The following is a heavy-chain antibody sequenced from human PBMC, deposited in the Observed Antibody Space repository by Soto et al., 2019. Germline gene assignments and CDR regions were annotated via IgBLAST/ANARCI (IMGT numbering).Heavy chain of an antibody. CDR2: IGTAGDT. Sequence: GGSLRLSCAASGFTFSSYDMHWVRQATGKGLEWVSAIGTAGDTYYPGSVKGRFTISRENAKNSLYLQMNSLRAEDTAVYYCARWEGYNYYDSSGYHGDWGQGTLVTVSS. CDR3: ARWEGYNYYDSSGYHGD. V-gene: IGHV3-13*01. J-gene: IGHJ4*02. CDR1: GFTFSSYD. D-gene: IGHD3-22*01.